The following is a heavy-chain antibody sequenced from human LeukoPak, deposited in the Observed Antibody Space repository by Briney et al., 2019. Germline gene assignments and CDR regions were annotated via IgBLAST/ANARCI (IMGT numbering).Heavy chain of an antibody. CDR2: ISSSSSYI. Sequence: PGGSLRLTCAASGFTFSSYSMNWVRQAPGKGLEWVSSISSSSSYIYYADSVKGRFTISRDNAKNSLYLQMNSLRAEDTAVYYCARSGYSSSCLFDYWGQGTLVTVSS. CDR3: ARSGYSSSCLFDY. D-gene: IGHD6-13*01. J-gene: IGHJ4*02. V-gene: IGHV3-21*01. CDR1: GFTFSSYS.